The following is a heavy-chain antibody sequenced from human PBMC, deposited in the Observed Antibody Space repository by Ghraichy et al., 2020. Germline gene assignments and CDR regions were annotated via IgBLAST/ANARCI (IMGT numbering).Heavy chain of an antibody. D-gene: IGHD3-3*01. V-gene: IGHV4-39*01. CDR1: GGSISSSSYY. CDR3: ARRRAYYDFWSGQFDI. J-gene: IGHJ3*02. CDR2: IYYSGTT. Sequence: ESLNISCTVSGGSISSSSYYWGWIRQPPGKGLEWIGSIYYSGTTYYNPSLKSRVTIAVDTSKNQFSLKLSSVTAADTAVYYCARRRAYYDFWSGQFDIWGQGTMVTVSS.